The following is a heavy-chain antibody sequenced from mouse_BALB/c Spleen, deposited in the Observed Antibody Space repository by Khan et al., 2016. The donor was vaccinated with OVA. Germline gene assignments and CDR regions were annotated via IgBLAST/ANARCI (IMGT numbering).Heavy chain of an antibody. V-gene: IGHV1-18*01. CDR3: VRGGSLY. J-gene: IGHJ2*01. CDR2: INPYNGDT. CDR1: GYSFTDYT. Sequence: VQLQQPGPELVKPGASMKISCKASGYSFTDYTMNWVMQSHGKILEWIGLINPYNGDTKYNQKFKDKATITVDRSSSTAYMELLSLTSEDSAVYYCVRGGSLYWGQGTTLTVST. D-gene: IGHD3-2*02.